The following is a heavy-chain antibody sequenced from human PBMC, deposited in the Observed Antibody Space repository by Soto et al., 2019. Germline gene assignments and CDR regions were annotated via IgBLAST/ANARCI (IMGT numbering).Heavy chain of an antibody. V-gene: IGHV3-30-3*01. CDR3: ASITGTTPGNY. Sequence: ESGGGMVQPGRSLRLSCAASGFTFSSYAMHWVRQAPGKGLEWVAVISYDGSNKYYADSVKGRFTISRDNSKNTLYLQMNSLRAEDTAVYYCASITGTTPGNYWGQGTLVTVSS. CDR2: ISYDGSNK. D-gene: IGHD1-7*01. J-gene: IGHJ4*02. CDR1: GFTFSSYA.